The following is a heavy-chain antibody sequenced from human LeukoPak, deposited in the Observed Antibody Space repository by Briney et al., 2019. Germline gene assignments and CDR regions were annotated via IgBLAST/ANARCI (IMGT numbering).Heavy chain of an antibody. CDR1: GFTFSSYA. CDR3: GKAHDILTGYFDY. V-gene: IGHV3-23*01. CDR2: VSGRGGST. D-gene: IGHD3-9*01. J-gene: IGHJ4*02. Sequence: PGGSLRLSCAASGFTFSSYAMSWVRQAPGKGLEWVSGVSGRGGSTYYTDSVKGRFTISRDNSNNTVYLQMNSLRADDTAVYYCGKAHDILTGYFDYWGQGTLVTVSS.